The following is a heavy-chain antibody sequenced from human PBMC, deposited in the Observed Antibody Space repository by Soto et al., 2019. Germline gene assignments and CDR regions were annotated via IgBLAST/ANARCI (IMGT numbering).Heavy chain of an antibody. CDR1: GGSINSSGYY. Sequence: SETLSLTCTVSGGSINSSGYYWGWIRQPPGKGLEWIGSIYYSGSTYYNPSLKSRVTISLDTSKKHFSLKLSSVTAADTAVYYCARHPYTIFGEFDYWGQGTLVTVSS. V-gene: IGHV4-39*01. J-gene: IGHJ4*02. D-gene: IGHD3-3*01. CDR2: IYYSGST. CDR3: ARHPYTIFGEFDY.